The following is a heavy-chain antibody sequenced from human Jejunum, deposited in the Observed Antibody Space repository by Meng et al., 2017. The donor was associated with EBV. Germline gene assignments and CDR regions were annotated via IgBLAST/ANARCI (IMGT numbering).Heavy chain of an antibody. V-gene: IGHV3-21*02. CDR3: VRDSSFNVH. CDR2: ISSGSSFI. Sequence: EVQLVESGGGLVKPGESLRLSCAASGFTFSSYSMNWVRQAPGKGLEWVSYISSGSSFIYYADSVKGRFTISRDDAKNSLSLQMNNLGADDTAVYYCVRDSSFNVHWGQGTLVTVSS. CDR1: GFTFSSYS. D-gene: IGHD3-16*02. J-gene: IGHJ4*02.